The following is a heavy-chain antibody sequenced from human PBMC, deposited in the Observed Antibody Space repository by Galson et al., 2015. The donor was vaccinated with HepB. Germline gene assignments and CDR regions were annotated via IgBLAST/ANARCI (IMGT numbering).Heavy chain of an antibody. V-gene: IGHV3-30-3*01. CDR2: ISYDGSNK. J-gene: IGHJ3*02. CDR1: GFTFSSYA. Sequence: SLRLSCAASGFTFSSYAMHWVRQAPGKGLEWVAVISYDGSNKYYADSVKGRFTISRDNSKNTLYLQMNSLRAEDTAVYYCARSGGDSYGGEAFDIWGQGTMVTVSS. D-gene: IGHD5-18*01. CDR3: ARSGGDSYGGEAFDI.